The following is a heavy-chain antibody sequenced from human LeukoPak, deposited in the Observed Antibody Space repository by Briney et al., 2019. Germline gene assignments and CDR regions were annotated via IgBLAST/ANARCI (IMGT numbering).Heavy chain of an antibody. CDR3: ARPRDYGGNSGLGA. J-gene: IGHJ4*02. CDR2: IRYDGSNK. D-gene: IGHD4-23*01. V-gene: IGHV3-30*02. Sequence: GGSLRPSCAASGFTFSSYGMHWVRQAPGKGLEWVAFIRYDGSNKYYADSVKGRFTISRDNAKNSLYLQMNSLRAEDTALYYCARPRDYGGNSGLGAWGQGTLVTVSS. CDR1: GFTFSSYG.